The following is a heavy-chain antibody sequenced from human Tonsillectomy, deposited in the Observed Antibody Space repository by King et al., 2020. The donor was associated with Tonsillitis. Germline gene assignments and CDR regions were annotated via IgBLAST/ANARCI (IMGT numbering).Heavy chain of an antibody. J-gene: IGHJ4*02. V-gene: IGHV4-38-2*02. D-gene: IGHD2-15*01. CDR1: GYSISSGYY. CDR3: ARVVGRFDY. Sequence: VQLQESGPGLVKPSETLSLTCTVSGYSISSGYYWGWIRQSPGKGLEWIGSMYHSGSTHYNPSLKSRVTISVDTSKNQFSLKLSSVTAADTAVYYCARVVGRFDYWGQGTLVTVSS. CDR2: MYHSGST.